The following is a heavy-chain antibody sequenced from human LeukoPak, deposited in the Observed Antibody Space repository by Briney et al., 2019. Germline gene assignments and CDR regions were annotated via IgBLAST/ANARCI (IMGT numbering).Heavy chain of an antibody. V-gene: IGHV4-38-2*01. J-gene: IGHJ5*02. CDR1: GYSISSGYY. CDR2: IYHSGST. Sequence: SETLSLTCAVSGYSISSGYYWGWIRQPPGKGLEWIGSIYHSGSTYYNPSLKSRVTISVDTSKNQFSLKLSSVTAADTAVYYCARQWSGYSYGSDWFDPWGQGTLVTVSS. CDR3: ARQWSGYSYGSDWFDP. D-gene: IGHD5-18*01.